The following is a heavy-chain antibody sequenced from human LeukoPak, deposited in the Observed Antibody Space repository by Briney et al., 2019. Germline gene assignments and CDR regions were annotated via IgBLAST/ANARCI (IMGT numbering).Heavy chain of an antibody. J-gene: IGHJ4*02. Sequence: TGGSLRLSCAASGFTFSTYGMHWVRQTPGKGLEWVSGISGSGGTTYYADSVQGRFTIFRDNSKNTLYLQMNSLRADDTAIYYCVKDSYYYDSSGYYYVKDHWGQGTLVTVSS. CDR3: VKDSYYYDSSGYYYVKDH. D-gene: IGHD3-22*01. V-gene: IGHV3-23*01. CDR1: GFTFSTYG. CDR2: ISGSGGTT.